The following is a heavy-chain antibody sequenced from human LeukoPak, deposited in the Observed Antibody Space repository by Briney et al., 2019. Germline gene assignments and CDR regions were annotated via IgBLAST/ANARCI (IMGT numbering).Heavy chain of an antibody. CDR2: IYTSGRT. CDR1: GGAITSYY. V-gene: IGHV4-4*07. CDR3: ARVFFNYYGSGSYSIHGMDV. D-gene: IGHD3-10*01. J-gene: IGHJ6*02. Sequence: SETLSLTCTVYGGAITSYYWSCIPHPPGEGLEWIGRIYTSGRTNYNPSLKRLVTISVETSKNQSSLNLSSLTAPETAPCYIARVFFNYYGSGSYSIHGMDVWGQGITVIVSS.